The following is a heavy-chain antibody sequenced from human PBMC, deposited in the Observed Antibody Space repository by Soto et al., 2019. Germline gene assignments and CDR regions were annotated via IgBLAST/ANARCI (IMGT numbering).Heavy chain of an antibody. Sequence: ASVKVSCKASGYTFTGYFIHWVRQAPGEGLEWVGYINPNSGVTKYAPRFLGRVTITRDTSIRTAYMDLNNLRSDDTAVYYCARDDGFGVVIRFDYWGQGTLVTVSS. CDR3: ARDDGFGVVIRFDY. V-gene: IGHV1-2*02. D-gene: IGHD3-3*01. J-gene: IGHJ4*02. CDR1: GYTFTGYF. CDR2: INPNSGVT.